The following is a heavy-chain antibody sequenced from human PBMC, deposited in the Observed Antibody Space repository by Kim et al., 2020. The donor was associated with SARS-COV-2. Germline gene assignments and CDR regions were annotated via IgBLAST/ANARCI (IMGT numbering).Heavy chain of an antibody. Sequence: ASVKVSCKASGYTFTSYYMHWVRQAPGQGLEWMGIINPSGGSTSYAQKFQGRVTMTRDTSTSTVYMELSSLRSEDTAVYYCARGYGLYDSSGYSTPRAPFDYWGQGTLVTVSS. D-gene: IGHD3-22*01. V-gene: IGHV1-46*01. CDR2: INPSGGST. J-gene: IGHJ4*02. CDR3: ARGYGLYDSSGYSTPRAPFDY. CDR1: GYTFTSYY.